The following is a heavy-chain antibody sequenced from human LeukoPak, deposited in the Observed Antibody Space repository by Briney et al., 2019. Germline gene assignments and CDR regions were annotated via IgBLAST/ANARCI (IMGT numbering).Heavy chain of an antibody. CDR2: ISSSSSHT. V-gene: IGHV3-21*01. CDR1: GFTFSNYS. CDR3: AKLILISADD. Sequence: GGSLRLSCVGSGFTFSNYSMNWVRQAPGKGLEWVSSISSSSSHTYYADSVKGRFTISRDNAKNAVYLQMNSLTADNTAVYYCAKLILISADDWGQGTLVSVSS. J-gene: IGHJ4*02. D-gene: IGHD3-22*01.